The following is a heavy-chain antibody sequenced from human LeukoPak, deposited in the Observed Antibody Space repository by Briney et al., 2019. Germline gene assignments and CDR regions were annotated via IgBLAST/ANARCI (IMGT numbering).Heavy chain of an antibody. CDR2: IYYSGST. CDR1: GGSISSGDYY. V-gene: IGHV4-31*03. D-gene: IGHD3-22*01. J-gene: IGHJ1*01. CDR3: ARLSPYYDSDGYRFAEYFQH. Sequence: KPSETLSLTCSVSGGSISSGDYYWAWIRRPRGQGLEWIGYIYYSGSTYYNPSLKSRVTISVDTSKNQFPLKLSSVTAADTAVYYWARLSPYYDSDGYRFAEYFQHWGQGTLVTVSS.